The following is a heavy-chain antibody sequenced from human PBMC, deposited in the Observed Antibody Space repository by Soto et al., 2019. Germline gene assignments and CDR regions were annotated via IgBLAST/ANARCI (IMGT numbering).Heavy chain of an antibody. V-gene: IGHV3-11*01. D-gene: IGHD2-2*01. CDR2: ISSSGTTI. Sequence: QVQLVESGGGLVKPGGSRRLSCAASGFTFSDSYMSWIRQAPGQGLEWVSYISSSGTTIYYADSVKGRFTVSRDSAKNSLPLQMNIQRDEDTAVYYCARGMPGPAATFFLFDYWGQGTLVTVSS. J-gene: IGHJ4*02. CDR3: ARGMPGPAATFFLFDY. CDR1: GFTFSDSY.